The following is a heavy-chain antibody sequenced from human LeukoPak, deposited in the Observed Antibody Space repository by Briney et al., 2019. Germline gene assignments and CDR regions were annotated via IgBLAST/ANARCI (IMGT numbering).Heavy chain of an antibody. CDR2: IRYDGSNK. CDR1: GFTFSSYG. V-gene: IGHV3-30*02. CDR3: AKGLVVVAATPLQFDY. J-gene: IGHJ4*02. D-gene: IGHD2-15*01. Sequence: PGGSLRLSCAASGFTFSSYGMHWVRQAPGKGLEWVAFIRYDGSNKYYADSVKGRFTISRDNSKNTLYLQMNSLRAEDTAVHYCAKGLVVVAATPLQFDYWGQGTLVTVSS.